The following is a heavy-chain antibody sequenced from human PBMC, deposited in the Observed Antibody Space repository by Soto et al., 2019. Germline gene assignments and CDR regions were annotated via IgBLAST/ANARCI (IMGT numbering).Heavy chain of an antibody. Sequence: QITLKESGPTLVKPTQTLTLTCTFSGFSLSTSGVGVGWIRQPPGKALEWLEFSYWDDDKRYSPSLNSKLNITKDTSKNHVVLTMTNLDPVDTATYYCAHIKLLGAFDYWGQGTLVTVSS. CDR2: SYWDDDK. CDR3: AHIKLLGAFDY. D-gene: IGHD1-26*01. CDR1: GFSLSTSGVG. V-gene: IGHV2-5*02. J-gene: IGHJ4*02.